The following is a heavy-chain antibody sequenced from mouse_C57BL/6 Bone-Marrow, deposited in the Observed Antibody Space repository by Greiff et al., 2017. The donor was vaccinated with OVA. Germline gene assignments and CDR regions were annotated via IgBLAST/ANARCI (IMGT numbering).Heavy chain of an antibody. CDR3: ASSPYGSRSYWYFDV. V-gene: IGHV1-4*01. Sequence: LEESGAELARPGASVKMSCKASGYTFTSYTMHWVKQRPGQGLEWIGYINPSSGYTKYNQKFKDKATLTADKSSSTAYMQLSSLTSEDSAVYYCASSPYGSRSYWYFDVWAQGPRSPSPQ. J-gene: IGHJ1*03. CDR1: GYTFTSYT. D-gene: IGHD1-1*01. CDR2: INPSSGYT.